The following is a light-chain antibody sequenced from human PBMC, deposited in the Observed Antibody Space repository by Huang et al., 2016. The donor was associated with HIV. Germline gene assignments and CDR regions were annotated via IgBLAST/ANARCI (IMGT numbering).Light chain of an antibody. J-gene: IGKJ1*01. CDR3: QQYANWPPGT. CDR1: QTVSAN. CDR2: GTS. V-gene: IGKV3-15*01. Sequence: EIVMTQFPATLSVSPGERATLSCRASQTVSANLAWYQQRPGQAPRLLIYGTSTRATGVPARFSGSGSGTEFTLTISSLQSEEFAVYYCQQYANWPPGTFGQGTKVESK.